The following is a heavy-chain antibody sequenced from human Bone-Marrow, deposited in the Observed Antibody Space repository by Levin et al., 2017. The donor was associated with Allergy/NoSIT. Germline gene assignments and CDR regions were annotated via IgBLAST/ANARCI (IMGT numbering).Heavy chain of an antibody. CDR1: GYTFIVHY. J-gene: IGHJ4*02. D-gene: IGHD5-18*01. CDR2: INPNTGGT. Sequence: GESLKISCKASGYTFIVHYIHWVRQAPGQGLEWMGWINPNTGGTNYAQKFQGRVTMTRNTSISTAYMELDRLTSDDSAVYYCARDKGYGDYWGQGTLVTVSS. V-gene: IGHV1-2*02. CDR3: ARDKGYGDY.